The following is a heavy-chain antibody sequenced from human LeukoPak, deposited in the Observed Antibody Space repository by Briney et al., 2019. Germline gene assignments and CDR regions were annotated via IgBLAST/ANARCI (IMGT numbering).Heavy chain of an antibody. V-gene: IGHV4-34*01. D-gene: IGHD4-17*01. CDR2: INHSGGA. CDR1: GGSFSGQY. J-gene: IGHJ6*03. Sequence: SETLSLTCAVHGGSFSGQYWSCIRQPPGKDLEWIGEINHSGGANYNPSLKSRVTMSVDTSKNQFSLNLTSVTAADTAVYYCARYGTYYYYYYLDVWGKGTTVTVSS. CDR3: ARYGTYYYYYYLDV.